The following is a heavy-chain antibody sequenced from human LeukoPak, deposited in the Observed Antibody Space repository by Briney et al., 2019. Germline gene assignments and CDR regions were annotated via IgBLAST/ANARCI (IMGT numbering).Heavy chain of an antibody. CDR3: GRGFGGSRGY. CDR2: INHSGST. J-gene: IGHJ4*02. Sequence: SETLSLTCAVSGESFSAYRWTWIRQPPGKGLEWIGEINHSGSTNYNPSLKSRVSISLDTSKSQFSLRLSSVTAADTGVYYCGRGFGGSRGYWGQGTLVTVSS. V-gene: IGHV4-34*01. CDR1: GESFSAYR. D-gene: IGHD1-26*01.